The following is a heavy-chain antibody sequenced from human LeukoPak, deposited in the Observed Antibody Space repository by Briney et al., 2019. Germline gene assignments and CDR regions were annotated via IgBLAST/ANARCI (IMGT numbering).Heavy chain of an antibody. Sequence: GGSLRLSCAASGFTFSRYDMHWVRQATGKGLEWVSAIGTAGDTYYPGSVKGRFTISRENAKNSLYLQMNSLRAGDTAVYYCARGAVAAAGYNWFDPWGQGTLVTVSS. V-gene: IGHV3-13*01. J-gene: IGHJ5*02. CDR2: IGTAGDT. CDR1: GFTFSRYD. CDR3: ARGAVAAAGYNWFDP. D-gene: IGHD6-13*01.